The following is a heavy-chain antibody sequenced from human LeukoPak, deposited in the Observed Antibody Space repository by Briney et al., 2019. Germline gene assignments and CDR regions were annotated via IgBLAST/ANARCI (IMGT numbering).Heavy chain of an antibody. CDR3: ARDRCSGGSCYYQLDY. J-gene: IGHJ4*02. V-gene: IGHV1-46*01. D-gene: IGHD2-15*01. CDR2: INPSGGSA. CDR1: GYTFTSYY. Sequence: ASVKVSCKASGYTFTSYYMHWVRQAPGQGLEWTGIINPSGGSASYAQKFQGRVTMTRDTSTSTVYMELSSLRSEDTAVYYCARDRCSGGSCYYQLDYWGQGTLVTVSS.